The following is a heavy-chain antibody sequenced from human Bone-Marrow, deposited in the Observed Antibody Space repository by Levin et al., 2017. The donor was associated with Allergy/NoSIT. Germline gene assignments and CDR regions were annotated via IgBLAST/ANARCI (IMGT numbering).Heavy chain of an antibody. CDR3: ARDPELALNWYFDL. D-gene: IGHD1-1*01. Sequence: KISCKASGGTFSSSSIIWVRQAPGQGLEWMGQIIPILRTANYAQKFQGRVTITADESTSTAYLELTSLRSEDTAVYYCARDPELALNWYFDLWGRGTLVIVSS. V-gene: IGHV1-69*08. J-gene: IGHJ2*01. CDR1: GGTFSSSS. CDR2: IIPILRTA.